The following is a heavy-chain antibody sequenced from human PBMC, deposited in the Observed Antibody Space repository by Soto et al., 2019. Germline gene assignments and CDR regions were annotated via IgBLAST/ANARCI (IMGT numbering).Heavy chain of an antibody. CDR1: GFTFSSYS. V-gene: IGHV3-21*01. J-gene: IGHJ4*02. Sequence: GGSLRLSCAASGFTFSSYSMNWVRLAPGKGLEWVSSISTYGNYIYYADSVKGRFSISRDNAKNSLYLQMNSLRAEDTAMYYCVRDLSEGPCSGTFRFSKTFDYWGQGTLVTVSS. D-gene: IGHD2-15*01. CDR2: ISTYGNYI. CDR3: VRDLSEGPCSGTFRFSKTFDY.